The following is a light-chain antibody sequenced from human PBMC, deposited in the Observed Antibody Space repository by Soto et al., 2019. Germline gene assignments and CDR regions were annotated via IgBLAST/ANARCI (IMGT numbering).Light chain of an antibody. CDR1: QSVSSY. CDR3: QQYNNWPPWT. CDR2: GAF. Sequence: EIVLTQSPATLSLSPGERATLSCRASQSVSSYLAWYQQKPGQAPRLLIYGAFTRATGVPARFSGSGSGTEFTLTISSLQSEDFAVYYCQQYNNWPPWTFGQGTKVDNK. J-gene: IGKJ1*01. V-gene: IGKV3-15*01.